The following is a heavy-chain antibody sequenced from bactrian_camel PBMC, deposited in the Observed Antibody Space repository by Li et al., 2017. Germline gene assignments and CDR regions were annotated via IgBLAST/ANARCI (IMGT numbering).Heavy chain of an antibody. CDR1: EYFAC. CDR2: IDIDGGS. J-gene: IGHJ4*01. Sequence: HVQLVESGGGSVQAGGSLKLSCTTSEYFACMGWFRQAPGKEREAVARIDIDGGSSYADSVKGRFTVSKDNAKYTLYLQMNSLKPEDTAMYYCAADFGPYCSGSYLARRANFEGQGTQVTVS. D-gene: IGHD2*01. V-gene: IGHV3S53*01.